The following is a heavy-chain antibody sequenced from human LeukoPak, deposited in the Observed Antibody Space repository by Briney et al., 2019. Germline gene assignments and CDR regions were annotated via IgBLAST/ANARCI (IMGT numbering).Heavy chain of an antibody. J-gene: IGHJ4*02. V-gene: IGHV1-2*02. Sequence: ASVKVSCKASGYTFTSYGISWVRQAPGQGLEWMGWINPNSGGTNYAQKFQGRVTMTRDTSISTAYMELSRLRSDDTAVYYCARDVRTPYYFDYWGQGTLVTVSS. CDR1: GYTFTSYG. CDR2: INPNSGGT. CDR3: ARDVRTPYYFDY.